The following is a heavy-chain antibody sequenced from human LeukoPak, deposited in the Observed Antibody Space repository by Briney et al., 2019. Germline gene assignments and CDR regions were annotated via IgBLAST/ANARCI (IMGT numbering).Heavy chain of an antibody. D-gene: IGHD3-22*01. Sequence: GGSLRLSCAASGFTFSSYWMSWDRQAPGKGLEWVANIKQDGSEKYYVDSVKGRFTISRDNAKNSLYLQMSSLRAEDTAVYYCARERDSSGYYSPDYWGQGTLVTVSS. CDR1: GFTFSSYW. CDR3: ARERDSSGYYSPDY. V-gene: IGHV3-7*01. CDR2: IKQDGSEK. J-gene: IGHJ4*02.